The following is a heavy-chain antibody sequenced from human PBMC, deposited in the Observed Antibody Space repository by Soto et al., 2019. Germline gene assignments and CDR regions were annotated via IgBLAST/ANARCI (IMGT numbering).Heavy chain of an antibody. CDR2: IHYSGST. J-gene: IGHJ5*02. CDR3: ARAVSRDKWFDP. CDR1: GGSISNRRYY. V-gene: IGHV4-39*01. D-gene: IGHD6-19*01. Sequence: PSETLSLTCTVSGGSISNRRYYWGWIRQPPGKGLEWIGSIHYSGSTYDNPSLKSRVTISVDTSKNQLSLKLKSVTAADTAVYYCARAVSRDKWFDPWGQGTLVTVSS.